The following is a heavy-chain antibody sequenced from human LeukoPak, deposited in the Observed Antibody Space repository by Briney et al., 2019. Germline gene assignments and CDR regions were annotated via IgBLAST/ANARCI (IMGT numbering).Heavy chain of an antibody. CDR2: IWYDGSNK. J-gene: IGHJ1*01. V-gene: IGHV3-33*01. Sequence: GGFLRLSCAASEFTFSSYGMHWVRQAPGKGLEWVAVIWYDGSNKYYADSVKGRFTISRDNSKNTVYLQMNSLRVEDTAVYYCARDQRPGWGEYFQHWGQGTLVTVSS. CDR3: ARDQRPGWGEYFQH. D-gene: IGHD3-16*01. CDR1: EFTFSSYG.